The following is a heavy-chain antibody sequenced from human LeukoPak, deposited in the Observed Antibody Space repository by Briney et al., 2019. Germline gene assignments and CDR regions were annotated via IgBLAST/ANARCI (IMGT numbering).Heavy chain of an antibody. J-gene: IGHJ6*02. Sequence: KPGGSLRLSCAASGFIFNNYWMTWVRQAPGKGLEWVSSISSSSSFIYYADSVKGRFTISRDNAKNSLYLQMNSLRAEDTAVYYCAKVPAGTVYYYGMDVWGQGTTVTVSS. V-gene: IGHV3-21*01. D-gene: IGHD6-13*01. CDR3: AKVPAGTVYYYGMDV. CDR2: ISSSSSFI. CDR1: GFIFNNYW.